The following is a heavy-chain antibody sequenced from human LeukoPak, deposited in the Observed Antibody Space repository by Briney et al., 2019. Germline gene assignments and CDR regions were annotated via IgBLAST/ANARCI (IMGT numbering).Heavy chain of an antibody. D-gene: IGHD5-12*01. CDR3: ARVEASGYDYGAFDY. J-gene: IGHJ4*02. CDR2: IKQDGSAK. Sequence: PGGSLRLSCVASGFTFSTYGMSWVRQAPGKELQWVANIKQDGSAKYYVDSVKGRFTISRDNAKNSLYLQMNSLRAEDTAVYYCARVEASGYDYGAFDYWGQGTLVTVSS. CDR1: GFTFSTYG. V-gene: IGHV3-7*01.